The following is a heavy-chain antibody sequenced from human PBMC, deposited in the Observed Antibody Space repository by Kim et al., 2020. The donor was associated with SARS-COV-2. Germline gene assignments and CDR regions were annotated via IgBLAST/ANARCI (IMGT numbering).Heavy chain of an antibody. Sequence: SETLSLTCTVSGGSISSSSYYWGWIRQPPGKGLEWIGSIYYSGSTYYNPSLKSRVTISVDTSKNQFSLKLSSVTAADTAVYYCARDNGDYGGPTGNELDYWGQGTLVTVSS. CDR3: ARDNGDYGGPTGNELDY. J-gene: IGHJ4*02. CDR2: IYYSGST. D-gene: IGHD4-17*01. CDR1: GGSISSSSYY. V-gene: IGHV4-39*07.